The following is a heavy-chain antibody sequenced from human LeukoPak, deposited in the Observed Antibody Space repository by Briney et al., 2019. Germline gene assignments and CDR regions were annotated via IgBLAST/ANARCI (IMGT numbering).Heavy chain of an antibody. CDR2: IYSGGST. V-gene: IGHV3-53*01. J-gene: IGHJ4*02. D-gene: IGHD4-17*01. CDR3: ARESTVTTPYFDY. CDR1: GFTVSSSY. Sequence: GGSLRLYCAASGFTVSSSYMSWVRQAPGQGLEWCSVIYSGGSTYYADSVKGRFTISRDNSKNTLYLQMNSLRAEDTAVYYCARESTVTTPYFDYWGQGTLVTVAS.